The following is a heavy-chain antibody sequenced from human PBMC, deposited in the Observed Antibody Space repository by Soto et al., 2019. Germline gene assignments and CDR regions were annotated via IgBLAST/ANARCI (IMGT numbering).Heavy chain of an antibody. V-gene: IGHV3-21*02. Sequence: EVQLVESGGGLVKPGGSLRLSCAASGFTFSTYGMTWVRQAPGKGLEWVSSIGRVITAMFYSASVKGRVAVSRDNAKKSLCLQLNSLRVEDTAVYYCARILCSRPGNDACDVWGQGTVVTVSS. CDR3: ARILCSRPGNDACDV. CDR2: IGRVITAM. CDR1: GFTFSTYG. D-gene: IGHD3-16*01. J-gene: IGHJ3*01.